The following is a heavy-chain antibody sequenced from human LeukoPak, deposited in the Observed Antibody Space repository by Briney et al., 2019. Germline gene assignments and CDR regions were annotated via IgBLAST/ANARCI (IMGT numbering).Heavy chain of an antibody. D-gene: IGHD6-13*01. CDR3: ARDLRVSSSWYENAFDP. Sequence: ASVKVSCKASGYTFTSYGISWVRQAPGQGREWMGWISAYNGNTNYAQKLQGRVTMTTDTSTSTAYMELRSLRSDDTAVYYCARDLRVSSSWYENAFDPWGQGTLVTVSS. CDR1: GYTFTSYG. J-gene: IGHJ5*02. V-gene: IGHV1-18*01. CDR2: ISAYNGNT.